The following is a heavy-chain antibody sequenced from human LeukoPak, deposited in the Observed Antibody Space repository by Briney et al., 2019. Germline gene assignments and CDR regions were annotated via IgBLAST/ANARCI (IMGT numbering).Heavy chain of an antibody. J-gene: IGHJ4*02. V-gene: IGHV4-34*01. CDR1: GGSFSGYY. Sequence: SETLSLTCAVYGGSFSGYYWSWIRQPPGKGLEWIGEINHSGSTNYNPSLKSRVTISVDTSKNQFSLKLSSVTAADTAVYYCARGPGGSQSRRGPFDYWGQGTLVTVSS. D-gene: IGHD2-15*01. CDR3: ARGPGGSQSRRGPFDY. CDR2: INHSGST.